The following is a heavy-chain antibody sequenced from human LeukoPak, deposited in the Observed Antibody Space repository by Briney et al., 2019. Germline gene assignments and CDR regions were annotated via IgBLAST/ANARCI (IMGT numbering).Heavy chain of an antibody. V-gene: IGHV3-23*01. D-gene: IGHD6-13*01. CDR1: GFTFNTYA. CDR3: AKKGLASANRPPYFDY. CDR2: IDGSATGT. Sequence: GGSLRLSCAAFGFTFNTYAMNWVRQAPGKGLEWVSEIDGSATGTYYADSVRGRFTISRDNSKNTLYLQINSLRADDTAVFYCAKKGLASANRPPYFDYYGQGTLVTVSS. J-gene: IGHJ4*02.